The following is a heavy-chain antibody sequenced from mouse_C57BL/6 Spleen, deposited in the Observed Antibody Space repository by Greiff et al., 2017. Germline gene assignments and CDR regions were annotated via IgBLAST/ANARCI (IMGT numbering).Heavy chain of an antibody. CDR3: ARHSGLYYFDY. V-gene: IGHV5-6*01. J-gene: IGHJ2*01. CDR2: ISSGGSYT. Sequence: EVKLVESGGDLVKPGGSLKLSCAASGFTFSSYGMSWVRQTPDKRLEWVATISSGGSYTYYPDSVKGRFTISRDNAKNTLYLQMSILKSEDTAMYYCARHSGLYYFDYWGQGTTLTVSS. D-gene: IGHD1-3*01. CDR1: GFTFSSYG.